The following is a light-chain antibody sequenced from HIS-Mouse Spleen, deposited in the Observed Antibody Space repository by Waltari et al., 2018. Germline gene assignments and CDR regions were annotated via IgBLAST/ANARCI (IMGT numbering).Light chain of an antibody. CDR2: GKN. J-gene: IGLJ2*01. CDR3: NSRDSSGNHVV. V-gene: IGLV3-19*01. Sequence: SSELPQDPAVSVALGQTVRITCQGDSLRSNYPSWYHQKPGQAPVLVIYGKNNRPSGIPDRFSGSSSGNTASLTITGAKAEDEADYYCNSRDSSGNHVVFGGGTKLTVL. CDR1: SLRSNY.